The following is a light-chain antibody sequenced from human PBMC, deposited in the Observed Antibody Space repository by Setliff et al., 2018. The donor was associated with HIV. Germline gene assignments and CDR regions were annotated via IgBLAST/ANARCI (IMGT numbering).Light chain of an antibody. CDR1: SSDVGAYNY. V-gene: IGLV2-8*01. CDR3: SSYGGNNNKV. Sequence: QSALTQPPSASGSPGQSATISCTGTSSDVGAYNYVSWYQQHPGKAPKLMIYEVSKRPSGVPDRFSGSKSGNTASLTVSGLQAEDEADYYCSSYGGNNNKVFGTGTKVTVL. J-gene: IGLJ1*01. CDR2: EVS.